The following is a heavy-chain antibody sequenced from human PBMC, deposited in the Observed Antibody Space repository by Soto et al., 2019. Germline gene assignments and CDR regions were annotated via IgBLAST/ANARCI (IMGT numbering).Heavy chain of an antibody. V-gene: IGHV3-64D*06. CDR1: GFTFSNYA. Sequence: GGSLRLSCSASGFTFSNYAMHWVRQAPWKGLEYVSGISSNGVSRFYADSVKGRFNISRDNSKNTVYLQLSSLRRDDTAVYYCVKDRTLTGTSEIGPSGQGTLVTVSS. CDR2: ISSNGVSR. CDR3: VKDRTLTGTSEIGP. J-gene: IGHJ5*02. D-gene: IGHD1-20*01.